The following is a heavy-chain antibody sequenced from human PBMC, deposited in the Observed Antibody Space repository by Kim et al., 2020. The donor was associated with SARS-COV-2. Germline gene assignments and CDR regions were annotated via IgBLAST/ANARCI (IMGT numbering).Heavy chain of an antibody. V-gene: IGHV4-34*01. J-gene: IGHJ6*01. Sequence: SETLSLTCAVYGGSFSGYYWSWIRQPPGKGLEWIGEINHSGSTNYNPSLKSRVTISVDTSKNQFSLKLSSVTAADTAVYYCARGFGAARPYYYYGMDVGG. D-gene: IGHD6-6*01. CDR1: GGSFSGYY. CDR2: INHSGST. CDR3: ARGFGAARPYYYYGMDV.